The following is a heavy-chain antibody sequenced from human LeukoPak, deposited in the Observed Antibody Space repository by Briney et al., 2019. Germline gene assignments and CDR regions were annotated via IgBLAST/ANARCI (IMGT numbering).Heavy chain of an antibody. CDR1: GFTFSNAW. Sequence: GGSLRLSCAASGFTFSNAWMSWVRQAPGKGLEWVGRIKSKTDGGTTDYAAPVEGRFTISRDDSKNTLYLQMNSLKTEDTAVYYCTTYYYGSGSWFAYFDYWGQGTLVTVSS. CDR2: IKSKTDGGTT. CDR3: TTYYYGSGSWFAYFDY. J-gene: IGHJ4*02. V-gene: IGHV3-15*01. D-gene: IGHD3-10*01.